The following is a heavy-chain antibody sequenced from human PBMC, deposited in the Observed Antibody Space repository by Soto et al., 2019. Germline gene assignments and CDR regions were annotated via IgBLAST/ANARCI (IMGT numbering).Heavy chain of an antibody. V-gene: IGHV3-33*01. CDR1: GFTFSSYG. Sequence: GGSLRLSCAASGFTFSSYGMHWVRQAPGKGLEWVAVIWYDGSNKYYADSVKGRFTISRDNSKNTLYLQMNSLRAEDTAVYYCARDRDLGELSFDYWGQGTLVTVSS. J-gene: IGHJ4*02. D-gene: IGHD3-16*02. CDR3: ARDRDLGELSFDY. CDR2: IWYDGSNK.